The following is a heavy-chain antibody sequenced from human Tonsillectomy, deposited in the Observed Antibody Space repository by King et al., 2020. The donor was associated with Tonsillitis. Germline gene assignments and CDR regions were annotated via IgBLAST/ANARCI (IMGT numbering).Heavy chain of an antibody. D-gene: IGHD2-2*02. CDR1: GFTFSSYW. J-gene: IGHJ3*02. Sequence: VQLVESGGGFVQPGGSLRLSCAASGFTFSSYWRSWVRQAPGKGLEGVGNIKEHGSEKYYVDSVKGRFPISRDNAKNSLYLPMNSLRAEDAAVYYCARSRFGYTFDIWGQGTMVTVSS. V-gene: IGHV3-7*03. CDR2: IKEHGSEK. CDR3: ARSRFGYTFDI.